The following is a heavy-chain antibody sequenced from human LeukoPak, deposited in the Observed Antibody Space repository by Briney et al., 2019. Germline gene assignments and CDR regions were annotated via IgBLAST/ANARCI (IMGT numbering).Heavy chain of an antibody. V-gene: IGHV3-30*04. CDR2: ISYDGSNK. J-gene: IGHJ4*02. CDR1: GFTFSSYA. D-gene: IGHD1-26*01. CDR3: ARDPRAGWSYFNLYYFDY. Sequence: PGGSLRLSCAASGFTFSSYAMHWVRQAPGKGLEWVAVISYDGSNKYYADSVKGRFTISRDNAKNSLYLQMNSLRAEDTAVYYCARDPRAGWSYFNLYYFDYWGQGTLVTVSS.